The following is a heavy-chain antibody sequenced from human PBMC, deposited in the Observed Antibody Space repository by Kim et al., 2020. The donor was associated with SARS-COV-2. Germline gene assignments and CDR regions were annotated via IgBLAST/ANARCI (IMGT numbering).Heavy chain of an antibody. V-gene: IGHV5-51*01. CDR2: IYPGDSDT. CDR1: GYSFTSYW. CDR3: ARHKVVSYYDSSGYPYYYYGMDV. D-gene: IGHD3-22*01. Sequence: GESLKISCKGSGYSFTSYWIGWVRQMPGKGLEWMGIIYPGDSDTRYSPSFQGQVTISADKSISTAYLQWSSLKASDTAMYYCARHKVVSYYDSSGYPYYYYGMDVWGQGTTVTVSS. J-gene: IGHJ6*02.